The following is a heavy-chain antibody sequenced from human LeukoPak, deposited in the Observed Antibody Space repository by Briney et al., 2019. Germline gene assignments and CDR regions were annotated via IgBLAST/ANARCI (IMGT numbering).Heavy chain of an antibody. CDR1: GYAFTSYY. Sequence: ASVKVSCKASGYAFTSYYMHWVRQAPGQGLEWMGIIDPSGGSTSYAQKFQGRVTMTRDTSTSTDYMELSSLRSEDTAVYYCASLLIHDAFDIWGQGTMVTVSS. D-gene: IGHD2-8*01. J-gene: IGHJ3*02. CDR3: ASLLIHDAFDI. CDR2: IDPSGGST. V-gene: IGHV1-46*01.